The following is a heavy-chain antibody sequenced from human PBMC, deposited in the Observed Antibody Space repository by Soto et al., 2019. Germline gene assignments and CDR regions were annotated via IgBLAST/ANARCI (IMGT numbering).Heavy chain of an antibody. CDR1: GYTLTDLS. V-gene: IGHV1-18*01. CDR2: ISADNGKT. J-gene: IGHJ4*02. CDR3: ARTKEYSGYDYLDY. D-gene: IGHD5-12*01. Sequence: ASVKVSCKVSGYTLTDLSMHWVRQAPGQGLEWMGWISADNGKTNYAQKLQGRVTMTTDTSTSTAYMELRSLRSDDTAVYYCARTKEYSGYDYLDYWGQGTLVTVS.